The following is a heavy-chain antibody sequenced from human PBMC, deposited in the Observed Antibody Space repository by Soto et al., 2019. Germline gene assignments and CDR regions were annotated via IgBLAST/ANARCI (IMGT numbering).Heavy chain of an antibody. CDR1: GGSISSYY. V-gene: IGHV4-59*01. J-gene: IGHJ4*02. D-gene: IGHD2-15*01. CDR3: ARFEPLLAPFDY. CDR2: IYYSGST. Sequence: SETLSLTCTVSGGSISSYYWSWIRQPPGKGLEWIGYIYYSGSTNYNPSLKSRVTISVDTSKNQFSLKLSSVTAADTAVYYCARFEPLLAPFDYWGQGTLVTVSS.